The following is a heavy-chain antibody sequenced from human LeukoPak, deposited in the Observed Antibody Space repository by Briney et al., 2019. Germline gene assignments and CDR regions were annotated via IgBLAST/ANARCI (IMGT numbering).Heavy chain of an antibody. CDR3: ATSQYYYDSSGYYYVDY. CDR2: ISAYNGNT. D-gene: IGHD3-22*01. J-gene: IGHJ4*02. Sequence: ASVKVSCKASGYTFTSYGISWVRQAPGQGLEWVGWISAYNGNTNYAQKLQGRVTMTTDTSTSTAYMELRSLRSDDTAVYYCATSQYYYDSSGYYYVDYWGQGTLVTVSS. V-gene: IGHV1-18*01. CDR1: GYTFTSYG.